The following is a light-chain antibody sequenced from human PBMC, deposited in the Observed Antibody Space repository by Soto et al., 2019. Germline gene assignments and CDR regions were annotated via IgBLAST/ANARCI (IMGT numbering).Light chain of an antibody. V-gene: IGKV3-20*01. J-gene: IGKJ5*01. CDR2: AAS. CDR1: QSVSSN. CDR3: QQYGYSPIT. Sequence: EIVMTHSPATLSVSPGERATLSCRASQSVSSNLAWYQQKPGQAPRLLIYAASSRATGIPDRFSGSGSGTDFTLTIDGLEPEDFVVYYCQQYGYSPITFGQGTRLEIK.